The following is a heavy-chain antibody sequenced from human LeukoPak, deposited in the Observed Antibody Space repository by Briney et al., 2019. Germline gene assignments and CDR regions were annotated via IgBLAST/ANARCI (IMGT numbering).Heavy chain of an antibody. CDR3: AKVPIVVPAAMVPYNWFDP. CDR1: GYSFTSYW. V-gene: IGHV5-51*01. J-gene: IGHJ5*02. D-gene: IGHD2-2*01. CDR2: IYPGDSDT. Sequence: GESLKISCKGSGYSFTSYWIGWVRQMPGKGLEWMGIIYPGDSDTRYSPSFQGQVTISADKSISTAYLQWSSLKASDTAMYYCAKVPIVVPAAMVPYNWFDPWGQGTLVTVSS.